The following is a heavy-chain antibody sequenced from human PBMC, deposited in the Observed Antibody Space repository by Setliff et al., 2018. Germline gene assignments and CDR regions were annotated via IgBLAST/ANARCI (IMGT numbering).Heavy chain of an antibody. CDR1: GFTFTSYW. V-gene: IGHV3-11*03. CDR2: ISSSSSYT. Sequence: GGSLRLSCAASGFTFTSYWMSYIRQAPGKGLEWVSYISSSSSYTNYADSVKGRFTISRDNAKNSLYLEMNSLRAEDTAVYYCARSGFYDSSGYYLDYWGQGTLVTVSS. CDR3: ARSGFYDSSGYYLDY. J-gene: IGHJ4*02. D-gene: IGHD3-22*01.